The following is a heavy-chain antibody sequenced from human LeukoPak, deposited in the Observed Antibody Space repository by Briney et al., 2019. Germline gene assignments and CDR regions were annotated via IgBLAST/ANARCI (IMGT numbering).Heavy chain of an antibody. V-gene: IGHV1-69*13. J-gene: IGHJ6*02. Sequence: GASVKVSCKASGGAFSSYAISWVRQAPGQGLEWMGGIIPIFGTANYAQKFQGRVTITADESTSTAYMELSSLRSEDTAVYYCARPRFLEWSRYYYYGMDVWGQGTTVTVSS. CDR2: IIPIFGTA. CDR3: ARPRFLEWSRYYYYGMDV. CDR1: GGAFSSYA. D-gene: IGHD3-3*01.